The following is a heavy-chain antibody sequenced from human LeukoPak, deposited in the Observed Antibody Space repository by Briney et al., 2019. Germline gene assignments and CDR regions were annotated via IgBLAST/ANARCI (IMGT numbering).Heavy chain of an antibody. Sequence: GGSLRLSRAASGFTFNTYTMNWVRQDPGKGLEGVSYISSSGTTISYADSVKGRFTISRDNATNSLYLQMNSLRAEDTAVYYCAVDYYDSSGYSIRFDYWGQGTLVTVSS. CDR2: ISSSGTTI. CDR1: GFTFNTYT. D-gene: IGHD3-22*01. CDR3: AVDYYDSSGYSIRFDY. J-gene: IGHJ4*02. V-gene: IGHV3-48*04.